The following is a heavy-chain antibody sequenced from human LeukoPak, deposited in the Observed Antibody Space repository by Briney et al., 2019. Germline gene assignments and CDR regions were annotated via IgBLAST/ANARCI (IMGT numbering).Heavy chain of an antibody. CDR3: ARSPGYSSGWPYYYFDY. CDR2: IIPIFGTA. V-gene: IGHV1-69*06. CDR1: GGTFSSYA. D-gene: IGHD6-19*01. Sequence: SVKVSCKASGGTFSSYAISWVRQAPGQGLEWMGGIIPIFGTANYAQKFQGRVTITADKSTSTAYMELSSLRSEDTAVYYCARSPGYSSGWPYYYFDYWGQGTLVTVSS. J-gene: IGHJ4*02.